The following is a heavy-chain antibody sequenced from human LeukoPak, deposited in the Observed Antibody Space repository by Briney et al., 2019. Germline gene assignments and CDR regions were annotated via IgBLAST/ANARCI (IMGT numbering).Heavy chain of an antibody. CDR3: ARGRWELLTDAFDI. V-gene: IGHV3-23*01. CDR1: GFTFSSYG. J-gene: IGHJ3*02. Sequence: GGSLRLSCAASGFTFSSYGMNWVRQAPGKGLEWVSGISGSGDSTKYADSVKGRFTISRDNSKNTLYLQMNSLRAEDTAVYYCARGRWELLTDAFDIWGQGTMVTVSS. D-gene: IGHD1-26*01. CDR2: ISGSGDST.